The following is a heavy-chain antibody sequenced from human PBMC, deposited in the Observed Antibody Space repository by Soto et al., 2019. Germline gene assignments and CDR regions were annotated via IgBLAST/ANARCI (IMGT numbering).Heavy chain of an antibody. CDR2: ISGSGGST. J-gene: IGHJ6*02. D-gene: IGHD3-3*01. CDR1: GFTFSSYA. Sequence: GGSLRLSCAASGFTFSSYAMCWVRQAPGKGLEWVSAISGSGGSTYYADSVKGRFTISRDNSKNTLYLQMNSLRAEDTAVYYFAKDRAIFGWVKTDAMDVWGQGTLVTVSS. V-gene: IGHV3-23*01. CDR3: AKDRAIFGWVKTDAMDV.